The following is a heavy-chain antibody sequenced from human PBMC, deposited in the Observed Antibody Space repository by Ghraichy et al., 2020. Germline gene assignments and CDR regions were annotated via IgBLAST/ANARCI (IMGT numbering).Heavy chain of an antibody. Sequence: GESLNISCAASGFTFSSYAMSWVRQAPGKGLEWVSAISGSGGSTYYADSVKGRFTISRDNSKNTLYLQMNSLRAEDTAVYYCAYVDTAMVDYWGQGTLVTVSS. CDR3: AYVDTAMVDY. CDR1: GFTFSSYA. J-gene: IGHJ4*02. D-gene: IGHD5-18*01. CDR2: ISGSGGST. V-gene: IGHV3-23*01.